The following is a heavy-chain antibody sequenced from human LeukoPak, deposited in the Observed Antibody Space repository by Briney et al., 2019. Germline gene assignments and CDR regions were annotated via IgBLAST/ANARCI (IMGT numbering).Heavy chain of an antibody. D-gene: IGHD3-22*01. CDR2: INPNSGGT. V-gene: IGHV1-2*02. Sequence: GASVKVSCKASGYTFTGYYMHWVRQAPGQGLEWMGWINPNSGGTNYAQKFQGRVTMTRDTSISTAYMELSSLRSEDTAVYYCARALRKIVVVITRNYYFDYWGQGTLVTVSS. J-gene: IGHJ4*02. CDR3: ARALRKIVVVITRNYYFDY. CDR1: GYTFTGYY.